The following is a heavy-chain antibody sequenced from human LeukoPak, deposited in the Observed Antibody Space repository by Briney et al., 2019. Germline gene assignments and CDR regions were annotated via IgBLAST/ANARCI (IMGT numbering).Heavy chain of an antibody. CDR2: IKSKTDGGTT. D-gene: IGHD3-16*02. J-gene: IGHJ4*02. Sequence: GGSLRLSCAASGFIFSSSWMHWVRQAPGKGLEWVGRIKSKTDGGTTDYAAPVKGRFTISRDDSKNTLYLQMNSLKTEDTAVYYCTTDESYVWGSYRYTDDYWGQGTLVTVSS. CDR3: TTDESYVWGSYRYTDDY. V-gene: IGHV3-15*01. CDR1: GFIFSSSW.